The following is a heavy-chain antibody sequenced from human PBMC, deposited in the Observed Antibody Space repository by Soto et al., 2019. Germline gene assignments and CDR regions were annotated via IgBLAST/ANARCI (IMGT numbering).Heavy chain of an antibody. V-gene: IGHV4-30-4*01. CDR1: GGSISSGDYY. CDR2: IYYSGST. J-gene: IGHJ6*02. D-gene: IGHD4-4*01. Sequence: SETLSLSCTVSGGSISSGDYYWSWIRQPPVKGLEWIGYIYYSGSTYYNPSLKSRVTISVDTSKNQFSLKLSSVTAADTAVYYCARERSNYDYYYYYGMDVWGQGTTVTVSS. CDR3: ARERSNYDYYYYYGMDV.